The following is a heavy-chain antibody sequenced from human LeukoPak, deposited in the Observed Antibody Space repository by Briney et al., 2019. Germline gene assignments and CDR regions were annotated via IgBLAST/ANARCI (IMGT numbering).Heavy chain of an antibody. Sequence: GGSLRLSCTASGFTFGDYAMSWVRQAPGKGLEWVGFIRSKAYGGTTEYAASVKGRFTISRDDSKSIAYLQMNSLKTEDTAVYYCTSSFGGVDYWGQGTLVTVSS. V-gene: IGHV3-49*04. D-gene: IGHD3-16*01. J-gene: IGHJ4*02. CDR2: IRSKAYGGTT. CDR3: TSSFGGVDY. CDR1: GFTFGDYA.